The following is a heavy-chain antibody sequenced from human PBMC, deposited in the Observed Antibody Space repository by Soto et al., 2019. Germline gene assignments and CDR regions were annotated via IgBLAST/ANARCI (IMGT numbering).Heavy chain of an antibody. D-gene: IGHD2-8*01. CDR2: IIPIFGTA. V-gene: IGHV1-69*13. CDR1: GGTFSSYA. J-gene: IGHJ5*02. CDR3: ARGATYFFSWFDP. Sequence: GASVKVSCKASGGTFSSYAISWVRQAPGQGLEWMGGIIPIFGTANYAQKFQGRVTITADESTSTVYMELSSLRSEDTAVYYCARGATYFFSWFDPWGQGALVTVSS.